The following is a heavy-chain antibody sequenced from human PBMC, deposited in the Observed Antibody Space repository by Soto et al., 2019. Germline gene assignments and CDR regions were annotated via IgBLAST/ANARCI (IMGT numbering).Heavy chain of an antibody. CDR1: GFTFSSYS. J-gene: IGHJ4*02. D-gene: IGHD6-6*01. V-gene: IGHV3-21*01. Sequence: GGSLRLSCAASGFTFSSYSMNWVRQAPGKGLEWVSSISSSSSYIYYADSVKGRFTISRDNAKNSLYLQMNSLGAEDTAVYYCARVLEYSSSWVDYWGQGTLVTVSS. CDR3: ARVLEYSSSWVDY. CDR2: ISSSSSYI.